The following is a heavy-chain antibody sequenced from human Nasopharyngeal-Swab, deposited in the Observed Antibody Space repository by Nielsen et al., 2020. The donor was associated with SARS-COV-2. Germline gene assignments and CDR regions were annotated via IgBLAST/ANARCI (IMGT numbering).Heavy chain of an antibody. CDR2: ICSGGTT. J-gene: IGHJ3*02. V-gene: IGHV4-39*01. Sequence: CEAPGKGLEWIGSICSGGTTYYNASLKSRVTISVDASKSQFSRKLPSVTAADTAMYYCARQRNHVFDIWGQGTMVTVSS. CDR3: ARQRNHVFDI.